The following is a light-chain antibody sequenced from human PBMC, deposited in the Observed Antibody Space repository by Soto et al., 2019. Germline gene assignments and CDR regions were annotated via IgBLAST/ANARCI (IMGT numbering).Light chain of an antibody. Sequence: SASVGDRVTITCRASQSISSWLAWYQQKPGKAPKLLIYDASSLESGVPSRFSGSGSGTEFTLTISSLQPDDVATYYCQQYNDYSWTFGQGTKVDIK. J-gene: IGKJ1*01. CDR3: QQYNDYSWT. V-gene: IGKV1-5*01. CDR1: QSISSW. CDR2: DAS.